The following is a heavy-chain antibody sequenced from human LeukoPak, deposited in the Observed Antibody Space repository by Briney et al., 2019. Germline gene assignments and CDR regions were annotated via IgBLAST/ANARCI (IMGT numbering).Heavy chain of an antibody. J-gene: IGHJ3*02. CDR1: GFTFSSYW. Sequence: TGGSLRLSCAASGFTFSSYWMSWVRQAPGKGLEWVANIKQDGSEKYYVDSVKGRFTISRDNAKNSLYLQMNSLRAEDTAVYYCARDGQSLYDFWSGYRFDIWGQGTMVTVSS. CDR2: IKQDGSEK. D-gene: IGHD3-3*01. CDR3: ARDGQSLYDFWSGYRFDI. V-gene: IGHV3-7*01.